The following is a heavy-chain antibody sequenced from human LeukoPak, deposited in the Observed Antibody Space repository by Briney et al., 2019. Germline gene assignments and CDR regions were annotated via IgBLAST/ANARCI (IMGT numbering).Heavy chain of an antibody. CDR1: GGSFSGYY. J-gene: IGHJ5*02. V-gene: IGHV4-34*01. Sequence: SETLSLTCAVYGGSFSGYYWSWIRQPPGKGLEWIGEINHSGSTNYNPSLKSRVTISVDTSKNQFSLKLSSATAADTAVYYCARALNWFDPWGQGTLVTVSS. CDR3: ARALNWFDP. CDR2: INHSGST.